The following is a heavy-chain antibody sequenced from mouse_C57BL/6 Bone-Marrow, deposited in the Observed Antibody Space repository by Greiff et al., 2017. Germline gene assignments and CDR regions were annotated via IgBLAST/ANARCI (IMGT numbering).Heavy chain of an antibody. CDR3: ARGYYGSSYFFAY. V-gene: IGHV1-26*01. Sequence: VQLQQSGPELVKPGASVKISCKASGYTFTDYYMNWVKQSHGKSLEWIGDINPNNGGTSYNQKFKGKATLTVDKSSSTAYMELRSLTSEDSAVYYCARGYYGSSYFFAYWGQGTLVTVSA. J-gene: IGHJ3*01. D-gene: IGHD1-1*01. CDR2: INPNNGGT. CDR1: GYTFTDYY.